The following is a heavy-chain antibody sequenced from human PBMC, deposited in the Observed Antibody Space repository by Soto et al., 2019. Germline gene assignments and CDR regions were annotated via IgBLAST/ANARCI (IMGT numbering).Heavy chain of an antibody. CDR2: IYYSGST. V-gene: IGHV4-59*12. J-gene: IGHJ6*03. Sequence: SETLSLTCTVSGGSISSYYWSWIRQPSGKGLEWIGYIYYSGSTYYNPSLKSRVTISVDTSKNQFSLKLSSVTAADTAVYYCARTYGDPYYYYMDVWGKGTTVTVSS. CDR1: GGSISSYY. CDR3: ARTYGDPYYYYMDV. D-gene: IGHD4-17*01.